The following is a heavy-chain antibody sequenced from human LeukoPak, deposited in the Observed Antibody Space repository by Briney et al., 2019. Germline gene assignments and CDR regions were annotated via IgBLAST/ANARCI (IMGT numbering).Heavy chain of an antibody. Sequence: SETLSLTCAVYSDSLSSYYRSWIRQPPGKGLEWIGKIIHDGRVTYNASLGTRVSISADTSKNHFTLELKSVTATDTAIYCVTGLIPAESWGQGTLVTVSS. D-gene: IGHD3-9*01. CDR2: IIHDGRV. V-gene: IGHV4-34*12. J-gene: IGHJ5*02. CDR1: SDSLSSYY. CDR3: TGLIPAES.